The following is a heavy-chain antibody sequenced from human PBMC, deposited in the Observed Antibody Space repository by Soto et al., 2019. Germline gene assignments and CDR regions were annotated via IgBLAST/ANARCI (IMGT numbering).Heavy chain of an antibody. CDR2: TSAYNGNT. V-gene: IGHV1-18*01. D-gene: IGHD5-12*01. CDR3: ASPYSGYDFTNAFDI. J-gene: IGHJ3*02. CDR1: GYTFTSYG. Sequence: ASVKVSCKASGYTFTSYGISWVRQAPGQGLEWMGWTSAYNGNTNCAQKLQGRVTMTTDTSTSTAYMELRSLSSDDTSLYYCASPYSGYDFTNAFDIWGQGTMVTVSS.